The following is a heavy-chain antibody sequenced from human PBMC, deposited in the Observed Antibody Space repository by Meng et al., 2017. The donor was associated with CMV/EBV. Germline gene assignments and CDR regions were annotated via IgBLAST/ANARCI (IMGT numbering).Heavy chain of an antibody. Sequence: QVQLVQSGAGVKKPGSPVKVFCKTSGGTFSTFAISWVRQAPGEGLEWMGEIIPVFETANYAERCQDRVTITADDSTTTAYMELSSLRADDTALYFCARGGDSWYSDYWGQGTLVTVSS. V-gene: IGHV1-69*12. CDR3: ARGGDSWYSDY. J-gene: IGHJ4*02. CDR2: IIPVFETA. D-gene: IGHD1-26*01. CDR1: GGTFSTFA.